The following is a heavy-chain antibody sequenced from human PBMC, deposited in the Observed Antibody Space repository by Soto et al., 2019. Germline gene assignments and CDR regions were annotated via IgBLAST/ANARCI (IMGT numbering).Heavy chain of an antibody. D-gene: IGHD3-9*01. CDR1: GFTFSSYG. V-gene: IGHV3-30*18. Sequence: QVQLVESGGGVVQPGRSLRLSCAASGFTFSSYGMHWVRQAPGKGLEWVAVISYDGSNKYYADSVKGRFTISRDNSKNTLYLQMNSLRAEDTAVYYCAKDSSAYDILTGYLDYWGQGNLVTVSS. CDR3: AKDSSAYDILTGYLDY. J-gene: IGHJ4*02. CDR2: ISYDGSNK.